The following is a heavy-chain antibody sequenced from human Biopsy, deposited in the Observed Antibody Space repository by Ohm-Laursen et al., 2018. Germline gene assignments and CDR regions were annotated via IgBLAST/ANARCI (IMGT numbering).Heavy chain of an antibody. D-gene: IGHD6-19*01. CDR1: GYIFTSYY. Sequence: GSSVKVSCKTSGYIFTSYYIHWVRQAPGQGLEWMASINPSGGSTTYAQRFQGRLIMTRDTSTSSIYMELSSLRSEDTAIYFCVRAVAGTGGVFDSWGQGTLVTVSS. CDR2: INPSGGST. V-gene: IGHV1-46*01. J-gene: IGHJ4*02. CDR3: VRAVAGTGGVFDS.